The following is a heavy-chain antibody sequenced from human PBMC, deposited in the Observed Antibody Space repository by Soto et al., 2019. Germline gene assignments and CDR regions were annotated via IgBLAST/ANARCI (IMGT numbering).Heavy chain of an antibody. CDR3: ASLISSSFPYFDY. V-gene: IGHV4-31*03. D-gene: IGHD6-6*01. J-gene: IGHJ4*02. Sequence: SETLSLTCTVSGGSISSGGYYWSWIRQHPGKGLEWIGYIYYSGSTYYNPSLKSRVTISVDTSKNQFSLKLSSVTAADTAVYYCASLISSSFPYFDYWRQGTLVPVSS. CDR2: IYYSGST. CDR1: GGSISSGGYY.